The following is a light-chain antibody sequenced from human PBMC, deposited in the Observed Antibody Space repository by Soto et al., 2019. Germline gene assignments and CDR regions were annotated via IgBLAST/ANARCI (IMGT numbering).Light chain of an antibody. CDR3: SSYAGSNNNDV. V-gene: IGLV2-8*01. J-gene: IGLJ1*01. CDR1: SSDVGGYNY. CDR2: EVS. Sequence: QSVLTQPPSASGSPGQSVTIYCTGTSSDVGGYNYVSWYQQHPGKAPKLMIYEVSKRPSGVPDRFSGSKSGNTASLTVSGLQAEDEADYYCSSYAGSNNNDVFGTGTKLTVL.